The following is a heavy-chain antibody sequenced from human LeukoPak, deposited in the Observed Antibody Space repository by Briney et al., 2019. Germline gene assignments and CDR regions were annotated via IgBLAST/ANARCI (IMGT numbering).Heavy chain of an antibody. CDR3: ARDRSTDDDILTGYYKAEYFQH. J-gene: IGHJ1*01. V-gene: IGHV3-21*01. D-gene: IGHD3-9*01. CDR2: ISSSSSYI. Sequence: GGSLRLSCAASGFTFSSNSMNWVRQAPGKGLEWVSSISSSSSYIYYADSVKGRFTISRDNAKNSLYLQMNSLRAEDTAVYYCARDRSTDDDILTGYYKAEYFQHWGQGTLVTVSS. CDR1: GFTFSSNS.